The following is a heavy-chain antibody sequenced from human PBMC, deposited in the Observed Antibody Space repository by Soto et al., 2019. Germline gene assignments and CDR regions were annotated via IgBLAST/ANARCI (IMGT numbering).Heavy chain of an antibody. D-gene: IGHD3-10*01. J-gene: IGHJ4*02. CDR3: ARRYGLGSFDY. V-gene: IGHV4-59*08. CDR2: IYYSGST. Sequence: QVQLQESGPGLVKPSETLSLTCTVSGGSISSYYWSWIRQPPRKGLEWIGYIYYSGSTNYNPSLKNRVTISVDTSKNQFSLKLSSVSAADTAVYYCARRYGLGSFDYWGQGTLVTVSS. CDR1: GGSISSYY.